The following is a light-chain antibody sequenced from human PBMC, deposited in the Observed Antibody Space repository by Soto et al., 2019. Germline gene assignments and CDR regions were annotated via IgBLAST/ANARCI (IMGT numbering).Light chain of an antibody. CDR2: GAS. CDR1: QSISSNY. J-gene: IGKJ3*01. V-gene: IGKV3-20*01. Sequence: EIVLMQSPGTLSLSPGERATLSCRASQSISSNYLAWYRQKPGQAPGLLIYGASFRATGIPDRFSGSGSGTEFTHAVSRPEPEDIAVYYCQQYGRSPPGFAYGPGSKVDI. CDR3: QQYGRSPPGFA.